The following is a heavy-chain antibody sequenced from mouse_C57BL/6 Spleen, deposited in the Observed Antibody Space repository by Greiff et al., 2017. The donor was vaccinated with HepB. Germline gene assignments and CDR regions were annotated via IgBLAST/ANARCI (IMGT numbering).Heavy chain of an antibody. CDR2: IDPSDSET. J-gene: IGHJ2*01. V-gene: IGHV1-52*01. Sequence: QVQLKQPGAELVRPGSSVKLSCKASGYTFTSYWMHWVKQRPIQGLEWIGNIDPSDSETHYNQKFKDKATLTVDKSSSTAYMQLSSLTSEDSAVYYCARASLYYDYDEDYFDYWGQGTTLTVSS. CDR3: ARASLYYDYDEDYFDY. CDR1: GYTFTSYW. D-gene: IGHD2-4*01.